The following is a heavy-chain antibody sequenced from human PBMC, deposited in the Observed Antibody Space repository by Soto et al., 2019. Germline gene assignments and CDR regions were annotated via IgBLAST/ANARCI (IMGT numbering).Heavy chain of an antibody. J-gene: IGHJ6*02. CDR3: ARLTYYDILTGFPGMDV. D-gene: IGHD3-9*01. CDR1: GGTFSSYT. Sequence: QVQLVQSGAEVKKPGSSVKVSCKASGGTFSSYTISWVRQAPGQGLEWMGRIIPILGIANYAQKFQGRVTITADKSXSXAYMELSSLRSEDTAVYYCARLTYYDILTGFPGMDVWGQGTTVTVSS. CDR2: IIPILGIA. V-gene: IGHV1-69*02.